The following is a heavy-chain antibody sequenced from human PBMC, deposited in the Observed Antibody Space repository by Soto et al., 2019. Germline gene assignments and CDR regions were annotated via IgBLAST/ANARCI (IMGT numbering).Heavy chain of an antibody. D-gene: IGHD2-2*01. CDR3: ARTTNYCSSTSCPDPEPFDY. V-gene: IGHV1-18*01. J-gene: IGHJ4*02. Sequence: QVQLVQSGAEVKKPGASVKVSCKASGYTFTSYGISWVRQAPGQGLEWMGWISAYIGNTNYAQKLQGRVTKTTDTSTSAAYMELRSLRSDDTAVYYCARTTNYCSSTSCPDPEPFDYWGQGTLVTVSS. CDR1: GYTFTSYG. CDR2: ISAYIGNT.